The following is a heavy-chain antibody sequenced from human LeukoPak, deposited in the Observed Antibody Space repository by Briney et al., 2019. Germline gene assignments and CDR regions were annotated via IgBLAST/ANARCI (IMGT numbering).Heavy chain of an antibody. D-gene: IGHD2-15*01. CDR3: AKDPLALDY. V-gene: IGHV3-53*01. CDR1: GLTVSSSY. Sequence: PGGSLRLSCAASGLTVSSSYLNWVRQAPGKGLEWVSVLYSGGNTYYADSVKGRFTISRDNSKNTLYLQMNSLRAEDTAVYYCAKDPLALDYWGQGTLVTVSS. J-gene: IGHJ4*02. CDR2: LYSGGNT.